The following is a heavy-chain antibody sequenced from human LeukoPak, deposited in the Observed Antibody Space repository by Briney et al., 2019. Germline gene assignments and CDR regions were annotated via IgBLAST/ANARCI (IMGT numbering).Heavy chain of an antibody. V-gene: IGHV4-31*03. Sequence: PSETLSLTCTVSGGSISSGGYYWSWIRQHPGKGLEWIGYIYYSGSTYYHPSLKSRVTISVDTSKNQFPLKLSSVTAADTAVYYCARDTSLGYCSSTSCYTGIQRGQGTLVTVSS. J-gene: IGHJ4*02. CDR2: IYYSGST. CDR3: ARDTSLGYCSSTSCYTGIQ. D-gene: IGHD2-2*02. CDR1: GGSISSGGYY.